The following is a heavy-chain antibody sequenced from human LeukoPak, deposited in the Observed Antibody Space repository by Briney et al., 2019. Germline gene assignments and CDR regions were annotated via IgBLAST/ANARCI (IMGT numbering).Heavy chain of an antibody. Sequence: GGSLRLSCAASGFTFSNAWMSWVRQAPGKGLEWVGRIKSKTDGGTTDHAAPVKGRFTISRDDSKNTLYLQMNSLKTEDTAVYYCTDGVVAGPYYYYYMDVWGKGTTVTVSS. CDR1: GFTFSNAW. CDR2: IKSKTDGGTT. D-gene: IGHD2-15*01. V-gene: IGHV3-15*01. J-gene: IGHJ6*03. CDR3: TDGVVAGPYYYYYMDV.